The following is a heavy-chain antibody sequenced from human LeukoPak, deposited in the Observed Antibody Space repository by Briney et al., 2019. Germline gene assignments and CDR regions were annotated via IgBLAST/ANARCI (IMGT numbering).Heavy chain of an antibody. CDR3: ARVRGQMATTYFDY. V-gene: IGHV4-59*01. CDR1: GGSISSYY. CDR2: IYYSGST. Sequence: SETLSLTCTVSGGSISSYYWSWIRQPPGKGLDWIGYIYYSGSTNYNPSLKSRVTISVDTSKNQFSLKLSSVTAADTAVYYCARVRGQMATTYFDYWGQGTLVTVSS. D-gene: IGHD5-24*01. J-gene: IGHJ4*02.